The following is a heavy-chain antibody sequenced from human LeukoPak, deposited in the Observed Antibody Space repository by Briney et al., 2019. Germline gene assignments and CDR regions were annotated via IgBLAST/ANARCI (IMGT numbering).Heavy chain of an antibody. Sequence: GSLRLSCAASGFTFSNNAMSWVRQPPGKGLEWIGEINHSGSTNYNPSLKSRVTISVDTSKNQFSLKLSSVTAADTAVYYCARGAAAGIYYWGQGTLVTVSS. J-gene: IGHJ4*02. CDR3: ARGAAAGIYY. D-gene: IGHD6-13*01. CDR1: GFTFSNNA. V-gene: IGHV4-34*01. CDR2: INHSGST.